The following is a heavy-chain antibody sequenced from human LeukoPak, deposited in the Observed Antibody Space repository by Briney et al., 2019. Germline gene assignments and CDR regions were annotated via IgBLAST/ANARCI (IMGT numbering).Heavy chain of an antibody. J-gene: IGHJ4*02. V-gene: IGHV3-21*01. CDR2: ITGSSSDI. CDR3: ARDLDSSAYYQGFDY. CDR1: GFTFSSYS. Sequence: GGSLRLSCAASGFTFSSYSMNWVRQAPGKGLEWVSSITGSSSDIYYADSVKGRITISRDNAKNSLYLQMNSLRAEDTAVYYCARDLDSSAYYQGFDYWGQGTLVTVSS. D-gene: IGHD3-22*01.